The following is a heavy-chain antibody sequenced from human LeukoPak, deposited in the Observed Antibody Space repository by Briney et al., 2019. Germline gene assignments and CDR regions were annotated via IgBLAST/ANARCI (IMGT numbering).Heavy chain of an antibody. D-gene: IGHD6-13*01. CDR3: AGGIGAAGPSDAFDI. V-gene: IGHV3-7*04. J-gene: IGHJ3*02. CDR2: IKQDGSEK. CDR1: GFTFSNYW. Sequence: GGSLRLSCAASGFTFSNYWMSWVRQAPGKGLEWVANIKQDGSEKNYVDSVKGRFTISRDNAKNSLYLQMNSLRAEDTAVYYCAGGIGAAGPSDAFDIWGQGTMVTVSS.